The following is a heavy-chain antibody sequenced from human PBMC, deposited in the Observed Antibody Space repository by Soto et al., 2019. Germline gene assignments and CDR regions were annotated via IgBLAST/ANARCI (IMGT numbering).Heavy chain of an antibody. J-gene: IGHJ6*02. D-gene: IGHD3-10*01. CDR2: ISSSSSYI. Sequence: GESLKISCAASGFTFSSYSMNWVRQAPGKGLEWVSSISSSSSYIYYADSVKGRFTISRDNAKNSLYLQMNSLRAEDTAVYYCASIWFGDLGDYYYGMDVWGQGTTVTVSS. CDR1: GFTFSSYS. V-gene: IGHV3-21*01. CDR3: ASIWFGDLGDYYYGMDV.